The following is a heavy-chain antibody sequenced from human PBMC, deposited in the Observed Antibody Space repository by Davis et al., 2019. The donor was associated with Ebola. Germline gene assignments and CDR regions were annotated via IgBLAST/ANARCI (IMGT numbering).Heavy chain of an antibody. V-gene: IGHV4-59*08. CDR3: ARGIGEFDP. Sequence: SETLSLTCTVSGGSISSSYWSWIRQPPGKGLEWVGYLYYSQGTNYNPSLKSRVTISVDTSKNQFSLKLSSVTAADTAVYYCARGIGEFDPWGQGTLVTVSS. J-gene: IGHJ5*02. CDR2: LYYSQGT. D-gene: IGHD2-15*01. CDR1: GGSISSSY.